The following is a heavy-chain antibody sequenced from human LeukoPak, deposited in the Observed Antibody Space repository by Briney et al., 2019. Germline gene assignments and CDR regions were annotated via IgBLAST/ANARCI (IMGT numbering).Heavy chain of an antibody. J-gene: IGHJ4*02. V-gene: IGHV3-23*01. Sequence: PGGSLRLSCAASGFTFSNYAMSWVRQAPGKGLEWVSGISGAGSGTYYADSVKGRFTISRDNSKSTLYLQMNSLGAEDTAVYYCAKARGSLGRLADYWGQGTLVTVSS. D-gene: IGHD3-3*01. CDR1: GFTFSNYA. CDR2: ISGAGSGT. CDR3: AKARGSLGRLADY.